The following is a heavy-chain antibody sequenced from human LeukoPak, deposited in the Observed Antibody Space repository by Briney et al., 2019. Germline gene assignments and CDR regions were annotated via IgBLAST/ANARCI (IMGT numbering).Heavy chain of an antibody. CDR3: ARRIVTVTDAFDI. V-gene: IGHV4-59*08. CDR1: GDSLTSHF. D-gene: IGHD1-26*01. CDR2: VFHSGTT. J-gene: IGHJ3*02. Sequence: SETLSLTCNVSGDSLTSHFWSWIRQTPGKGLEWIGYVFHSGTTNYSPSLKSRVTISLDTSKKQLYLRLASVTAADTAVYYCARRIVTVTDAFDIWGRGTMVSVSS.